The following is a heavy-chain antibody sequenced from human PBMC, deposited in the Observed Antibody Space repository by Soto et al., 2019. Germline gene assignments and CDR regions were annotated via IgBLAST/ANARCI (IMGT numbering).Heavy chain of an antibody. V-gene: IGHV3-11*01. J-gene: IGHJ3*02. CDR2: ISSSGSTI. CDR3: AGTIIITPTMHWAFDI. CDR1: GITFSDYY. Sequence: QVQLVESGGGLVKPGGSLRLSCAASGITFSDYYMSWIRQAPGKGLEWVSYISSSGSTIYYADSVKGRFTISRDNAKNSMYLHMNSLRAEDTAVYYCAGTIIITPTMHWAFDIWGQGTMGTVSS. D-gene: IGHD3-16*01.